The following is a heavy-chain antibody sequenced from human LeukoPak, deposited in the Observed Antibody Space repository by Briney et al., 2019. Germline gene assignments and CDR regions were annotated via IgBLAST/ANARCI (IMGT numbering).Heavy chain of an antibody. D-gene: IGHD5-24*01. Sequence: SVKVSCKGSRGTFSSYAISWVRQAPGQGLEWMGGSISIFGTANYAQKFQGRVTITADKSTSTAYMELSSLRSEDTAVYYCARVGRDGYNYVGNYFDYWGQGTLVTVSS. CDR1: RGTFSSYA. V-gene: IGHV1-69*06. CDR3: ARVGRDGYNYVGNYFDY. CDR2: SISIFGTA. J-gene: IGHJ4*02.